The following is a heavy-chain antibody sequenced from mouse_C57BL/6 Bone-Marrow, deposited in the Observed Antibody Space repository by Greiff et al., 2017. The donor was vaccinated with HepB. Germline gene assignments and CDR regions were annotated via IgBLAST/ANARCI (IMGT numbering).Heavy chain of an antibody. Sequence: LQQPGAELVKPGASVKLSCKASGYTFTSYWMQWVKQRPGQGLEWIGEIDPSDSYTNYNQKFKGKATLTVDTSSSTAYMQLSSLTSEDSAVYYCARGARYWGQGTTLTVSS. CDR2: IDPSDSYT. V-gene: IGHV1-50*01. CDR3: ARGARY. J-gene: IGHJ2*01. CDR1: GYTFTSYW. D-gene: IGHD3-1*01.